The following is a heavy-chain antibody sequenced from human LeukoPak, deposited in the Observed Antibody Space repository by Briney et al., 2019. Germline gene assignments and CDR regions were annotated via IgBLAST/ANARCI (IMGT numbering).Heavy chain of an antibody. Sequence: GGSLRLSCAASGFTFSSYAMSWVRQAPGKGLEWVAAISGSGGSTYYADSVKGRFTISRDNSKNTLYLQMNSLRAEDTAVYYWAKGYDFWSGYYLVYWGQGTLVTVSS. CDR2: ISGSGGST. V-gene: IGHV3-23*01. D-gene: IGHD3-3*01. CDR3: AKGYDFWSGYYLVY. CDR1: GFTFSSYA. J-gene: IGHJ4*02.